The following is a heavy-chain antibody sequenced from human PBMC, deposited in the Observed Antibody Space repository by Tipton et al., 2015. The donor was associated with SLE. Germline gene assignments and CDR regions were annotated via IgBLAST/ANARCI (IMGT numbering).Heavy chain of an antibody. D-gene: IGHD7-27*01. Sequence: LRLSCTVSGGSISSYYWSWIWQPPGKGLEWIGYIYYSGSTNYNPSLKSRVTISVDTSKNQFSLKLSSVTAADTAVYYCARHAPGWFDPWGQGTLVTVSS. CDR3: ARHAPGWFDP. CDR1: GGSISSYY. J-gene: IGHJ5*01. CDR2: IYYSGST. V-gene: IGHV4-59*08.